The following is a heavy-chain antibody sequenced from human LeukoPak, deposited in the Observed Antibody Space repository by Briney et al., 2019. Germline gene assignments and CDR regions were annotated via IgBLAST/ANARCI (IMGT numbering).Heavy chain of an antibody. CDR2: ISSDGSNK. CDR1: GFTFRSYA. D-gene: IGHD3-10*01. J-gene: IGHJ4*02. CDR3: AIDPESSTMVFDY. V-gene: IGHV3-30-3*01. Sequence: GRTLSLSCGASGFTFRSYAMHWVRQAPGKGLEGVAVISSDGSNKYYADPVKGRFTISRDNSKNTLYLQMNCLRSEDTAVYYCAIDPESSTMVFDYWGQGNLVTVSS.